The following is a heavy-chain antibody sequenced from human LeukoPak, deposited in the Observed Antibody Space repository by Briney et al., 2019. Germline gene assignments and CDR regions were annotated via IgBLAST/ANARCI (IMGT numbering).Heavy chain of an antibody. Sequence: ASVKVSCKASGYTFTSYGISWVRQAPGQGLEWMGWINPNSGGTNYAQKFQGRVTMTRDTSISTAYMELSRLRSDDTAVYYCARDVNWACGYWGQGTLVTVSS. CDR1: GYTFTSYG. CDR2: INPNSGGT. D-gene: IGHD7-27*01. V-gene: IGHV1-2*02. CDR3: ARDVNWACGY. J-gene: IGHJ4*02.